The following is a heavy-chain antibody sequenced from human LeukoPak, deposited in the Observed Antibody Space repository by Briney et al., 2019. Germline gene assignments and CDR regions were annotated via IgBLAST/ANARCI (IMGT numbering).Heavy chain of an antibody. J-gene: IGHJ4*02. CDR3: ATLGSVDY. CDR1: EFTISNYW. CDR2: INIDGSST. Sequence: GGSLRLSCVASEFTISNYWMHWVRQAPGKGPVWVSRINIDGSSTIYADSVKGRFTISRDNAKNTLSPQMNSLRAEDTAVYYCATLGSVDYWGRGALVTSPQ. V-gene: IGHV3-74*01.